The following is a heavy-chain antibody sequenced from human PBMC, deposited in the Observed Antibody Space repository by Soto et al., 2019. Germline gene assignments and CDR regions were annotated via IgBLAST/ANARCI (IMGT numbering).Heavy chain of an antibody. V-gene: IGHV3-7*01. J-gene: IGHJ4*02. CDR1: GFTFSSSW. CDR2: IKQDGSEK. Sequence: GGSLSLSCAASGFTFSSSWMSWVRQAAGKGLEWVANIKQDGSEKYYVDSVKGRFTISRDNAKNSLYLQMNSLRAEDTVVYYCARRIAAAGAYDYWGQGTLVTVSS. D-gene: IGHD6-13*01. CDR3: ARRIAAAGAYDY.